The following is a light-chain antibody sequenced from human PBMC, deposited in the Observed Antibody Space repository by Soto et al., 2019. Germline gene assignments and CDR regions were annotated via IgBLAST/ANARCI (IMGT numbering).Light chain of an antibody. CDR1: QSVSSSY. CDR3: QQYGSSPGYT. J-gene: IGKJ2*01. CDR2: GAS. V-gene: IGKV3-20*01. Sequence: EIVLTQSPGTLSLSPGERATLSCRASQSVSSSYLAWYQQKPGQAPRLLIYGASSRATGIPDRFSGSGSGTDFTLTISRLDPEDFAVYYCQQYGSSPGYTFGQGTKLVIK.